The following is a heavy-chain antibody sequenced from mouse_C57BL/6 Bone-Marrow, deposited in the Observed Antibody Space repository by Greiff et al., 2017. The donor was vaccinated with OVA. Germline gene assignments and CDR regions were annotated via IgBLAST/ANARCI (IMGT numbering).Heavy chain of an antibody. CDR2: ISNLAYSI. CDR1: GFTFSDYG. Sequence: EVKLEESGGGLVQPGGSLKLSCAASGFTFSDYGMAWVRQAPRKGPEWVAFISNLAYSIYYADTVTGRFTISRENAKNTLYLEMSSLRSEDTAMYYCARARTMLRYFDVWGTGTTVTVSS. CDR3: ARARTMLRYFDV. J-gene: IGHJ1*03. V-gene: IGHV5-15*04. D-gene: IGHD1-1*02.